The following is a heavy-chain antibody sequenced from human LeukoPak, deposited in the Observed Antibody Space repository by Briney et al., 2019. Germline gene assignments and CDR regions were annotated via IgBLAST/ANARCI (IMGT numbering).Heavy chain of an antibody. CDR1: GFTFSTYS. D-gene: IGHD3-22*01. CDR2: ISGDSNTI. CDR3: VRDRHSSVDY. J-gene: IGHJ4*02. Sequence: PGGSLRLSCAASGFTFSTYSMIWVRQAPGKGLEWLSYISGDSNTIYYADSVKGRFTVSRDNAKNSLYLQLNSLRAEDTAVYYCVRDRHSSVDYWGQGTLVTVSS. V-gene: IGHV3-48*01.